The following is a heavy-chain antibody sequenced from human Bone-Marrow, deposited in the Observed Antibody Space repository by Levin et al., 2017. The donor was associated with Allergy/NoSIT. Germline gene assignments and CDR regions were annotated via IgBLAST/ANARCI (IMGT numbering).Heavy chain of an antibody. Sequence: SETLSLTCTVSGGSISSSSYYWGWIRQPPGKGLEWIGSIYYSGSTYYNPSLKSRVTISVDTSKNQFSLKLSSVTAADTAVYYCASGGGIDYWGQGTLVTVSS. CDR2: IYYSGST. CDR3: ASGGGIDY. V-gene: IGHV4-39*01. D-gene: IGHD3-16*01. CDR1: GGSISSSSYY. J-gene: IGHJ4*02.